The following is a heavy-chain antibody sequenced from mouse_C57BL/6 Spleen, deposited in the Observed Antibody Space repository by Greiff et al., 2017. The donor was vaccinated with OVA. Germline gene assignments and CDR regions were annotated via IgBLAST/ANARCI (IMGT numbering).Heavy chain of an antibody. CDR1: GYAFSSSW. V-gene: IGHV1-82*01. CDR3: ARYGYSNYVWYFDV. J-gene: IGHJ1*03. Sequence: VKLMESGPELVKPGASVKISCKASGYAFSSSWMNWVKQRPGKGLEWIGLIYPGDGDTNYNGKFKGKATLTADKSSSTAYMQLSSLTSEDSAVYFCARYGYSNYVWYFDVWGTGTTVTVSS. CDR2: IYPGDGDT. D-gene: IGHD2-5*01.